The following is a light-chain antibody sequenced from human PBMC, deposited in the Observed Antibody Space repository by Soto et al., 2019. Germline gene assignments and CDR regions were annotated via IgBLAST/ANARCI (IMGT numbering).Light chain of an antibody. V-gene: IGKV3-15*01. J-gene: IGKJ1*01. CDR3: QQYGSSGT. CDR1: QSVSTT. Sequence: EIVMTQSPATLSVSLGERVTLSCRSSQSVSTTLAWYQQKPGQAPRLLIYGASTRATGIPARFSGSGSGTEFTLSIGGLQSEDFAVYYCQQYGSSGTFGQGTKVDIK. CDR2: GAS.